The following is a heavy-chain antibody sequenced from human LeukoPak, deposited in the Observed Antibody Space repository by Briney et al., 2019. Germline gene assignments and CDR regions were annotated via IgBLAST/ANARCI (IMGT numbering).Heavy chain of an antibody. J-gene: IGHJ4*02. CDR3: ARVITMVREVITALYYFDY. Sequence: ASVKVSCKASGYTFTSYDINWVRQATGQGLEWMGWMNPNSGNTGYAQKFQGRVTMTRNTSISTAYMELSSLRSEDTAVYYCARVITMVREVITALYYFDYWGQGTLVTVSS. D-gene: IGHD3-10*01. CDR1: GYTFTSYD. V-gene: IGHV1-8*01. CDR2: MNPNSGNT.